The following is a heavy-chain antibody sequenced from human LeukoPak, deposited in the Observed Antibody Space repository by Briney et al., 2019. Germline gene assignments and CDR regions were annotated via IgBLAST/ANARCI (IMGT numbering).Heavy chain of an antibody. V-gene: IGHV3-30*18. CDR2: ISYDGSNK. J-gene: IGHJ3*02. CDR1: GFTFSSYG. D-gene: IGHD2-2*01. CDR3: AKASTGSLTDAFDI. Sequence: GGSLRLSCAASGFTFSSYGMHWVRQAPGEGLEWVAAISYDGSNKYYADSVKGRFTISRDNSKNTLYLQMNSLRAEDTAVYYCAKASTGSLTDAFDIWGQGTMVTVSS.